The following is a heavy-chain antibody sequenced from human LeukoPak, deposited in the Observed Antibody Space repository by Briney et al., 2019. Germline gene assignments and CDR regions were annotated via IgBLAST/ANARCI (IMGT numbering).Heavy chain of an antibody. D-gene: IGHD1-26*01. CDR2: INWNGGST. CDR1: GFTFDDYG. V-gene: IGHV3-20*04. CDR3: ARDYFGSPSALDY. Sequence: TGGSLRLSCAASGFTFDDYGMSWVRQAPGKGLEWVSGINWNGGSTGYADSVKGRFTISRDNAKNSPYLQMNSLRAEDTALYYCARDYFGSPSALDYWGQGTLVTVSS. J-gene: IGHJ4*02.